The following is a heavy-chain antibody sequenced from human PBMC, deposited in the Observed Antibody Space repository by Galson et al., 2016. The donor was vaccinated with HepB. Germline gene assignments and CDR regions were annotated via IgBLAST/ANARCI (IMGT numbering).Heavy chain of an antibody. J-gene: IGHJ4*02. CDR3: ARDPREWQRGFRYGFDY. Sequence: SLRLSCAASGFTFTNQFMSWVRQVPGKGLEWLANINQDGSEKFYVDSVKGRFTISRDNAKNTLYLHMNILTVEDTAVYYCARDPREWQRGFRYGFDYWGQGTLVTVSS. V-gene: IGHV3-7*01. CDR2: INQDGSEK. D-gene: IGHD5-18*01. CDR1: GFTFTNQF.